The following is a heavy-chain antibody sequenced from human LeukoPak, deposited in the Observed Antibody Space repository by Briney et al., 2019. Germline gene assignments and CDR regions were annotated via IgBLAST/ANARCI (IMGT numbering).Heavy chain of an antibody. CDR2: MNPNSGNT. D-gene: IGHD4-23*01. J-gene: IGHJ5*02. CDR3: ARGSLDDYGGNSARYNWFDA. Sequence: ASVKVSCKASGYTFTSYDINWVRQATGQGLEWMGWMNPNSGNTGYAQKFQGRVTMTRNTSISTAYMELSSLRSEDTAVYYCARGSLDDYGGNSARYNWFDAWGQGILVTVSS. CDR1: GYTFTSYD. V-gene: IGHV1-8*01.